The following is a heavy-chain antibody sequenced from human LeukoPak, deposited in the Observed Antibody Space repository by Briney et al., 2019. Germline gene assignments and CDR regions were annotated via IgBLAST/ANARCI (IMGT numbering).Heavy chain of an antibody. D-gene: IGHD4-23*01. CDR3: ARHSRTVGSVGIDP. V-gene: IGHV4-39*01. J-gene: IGHJ5*02. Sequence: SETLSLTCTVSGGSISSSGYYWGWIRQPPGKGLEWIGNIYYTGSTYYNPSLKSRVTISVDTSKDQFSLKLSSVTAADTAVYYCARHSRTVGSVGIDPWGQGTLVTVSS. CDR1: GGSISSSGYY. CDR2: IYYTGST.